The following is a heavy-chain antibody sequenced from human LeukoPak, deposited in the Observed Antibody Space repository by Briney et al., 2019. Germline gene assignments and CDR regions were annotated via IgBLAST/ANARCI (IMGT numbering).Heavy chain of an antibody. CDR3: ARDRGLRLPYYYGLDV. Sequence: PGGSLRLSCAASGSTFGSYEMNWVRQAPGKGLELVSYISSRGGTIYYADSVKGRFTISRDNAKNSLYLQMNSLRAEDTAVYYCARDRGLRLPYYYGLDVWGKGTTVTVSS. D-gene: IGHD5-12*01. J-gene: IGHJ6*04. CDR2: ISSRGGTI. V-gene: IGHV3-48*03. CDR1: GSTFGSYE.